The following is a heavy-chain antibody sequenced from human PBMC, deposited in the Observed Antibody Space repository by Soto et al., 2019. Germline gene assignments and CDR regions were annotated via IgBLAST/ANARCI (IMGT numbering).Heavy chain of an antibody. Sequence: ASVNVSGKASGYTFTGDYMHWVRQAPGQGLEWIGWINPNSGDTKNAQKFQGRVTMTRDKSTSPAYMELSRLTSDDTAVYYCARDMAVAGNSVLDCSGQGNLVTVSS. J-gene: IGHJ4*02. V-gene: IGHV1-2*02. CDR3: ARDMAVAGNSVLDC. CDR1: GYTFTGDY. D-gene: IGHD6-19*01. CDR2: INPNSGDT.